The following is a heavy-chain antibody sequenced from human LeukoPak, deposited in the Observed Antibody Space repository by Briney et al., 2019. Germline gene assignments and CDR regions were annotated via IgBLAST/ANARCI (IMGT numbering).Heavy chain of an antibody. Sequence: VKVSCKTSGGTFNNSAISWVRQAPGQGLEWLGGIVPLFGTAGYAQKFQGRVTITKDESTRTVYLELTSLTSDDTAVYYCARDVHGDYGSGWFDPWGQGTLVSVSS. CDR2: IVPLFGTA. D-gene: IGHD4-17*01. V-gene: IGHV1-69*05. CDR3: ARDVHGDYGSGWFDP. J-gene: IGHJ5*02. CDR1: GGTFNNSA.